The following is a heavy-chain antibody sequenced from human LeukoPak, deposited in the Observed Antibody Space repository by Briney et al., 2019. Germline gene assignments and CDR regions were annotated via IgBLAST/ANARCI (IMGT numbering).Heavy chain of an antibody. Sequence: GGSLRLSCAASGFTFTSYSMNWVRQAPGKGLEWVSSISGSSSYVYYADSVKGRFTISRDNAKNSLYLQMNSLRADDTAVYYCARVPGNYWGQGTLVTVSS. CDR2: ISGSSSYV. V-gene: IGHV3-21*01. D-gene: IGHD3-10*01. CDR1: GFTFTSYS. CDR3: ARVPGNY. J-gene: IGHJ4*02.